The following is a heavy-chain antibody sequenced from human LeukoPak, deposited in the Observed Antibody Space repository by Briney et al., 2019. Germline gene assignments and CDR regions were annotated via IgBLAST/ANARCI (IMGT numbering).Heavy chain of an antibody. CDR1: GGSFSDYY. CDR3: AGGYYDSSGYYPGDY. CDR2: INHSGTT. D-gene: IGHD3-22*01. J-gene: IGHJ4*02. Sequence: SETLSLTCAVYGGSFSDYYWTWIRQPPGKGLEWIGEINHSGTTNYNPSLKSRVTISVDTSKNQFSLKLSSVTAADTTVYYCAGGYYDSSGYYPGDYWGQGTLVTVSS. V-gene: IGHV4-34*01.